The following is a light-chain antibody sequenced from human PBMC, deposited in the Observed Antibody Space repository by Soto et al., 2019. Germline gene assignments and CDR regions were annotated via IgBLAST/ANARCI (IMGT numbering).Light chain of an antibody. J-gene: IGLJ2*01. V-gene: IGLV2-11*01. Sequence: QSALTQPRSVSVSPGQSVTISCTGISNNYVAWHQQHPGKLPKVIVYDVTLRPSGVSDRLSGSRSGNTASLAISGLRAEDEADYYCCSYSGACTEVVFGGGTKLTVL. CDR1: SNNY. CDR3: CSYSGACTEVV. CDR2: DVT.